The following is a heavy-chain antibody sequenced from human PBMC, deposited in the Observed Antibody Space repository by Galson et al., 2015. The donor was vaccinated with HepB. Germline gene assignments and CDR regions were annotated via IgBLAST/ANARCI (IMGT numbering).Heavy chain of an antibody. CDR2: IIPNGGAT. CDR1: GYSFTTNY. Sequence: SVKVSCKASGYSFTTNYVRWVRQAPGQGLDWMGLIIPNGGATTYAQKFQGRVTMTSDTSASTVYMELTSLTSDDTAVYYCAKGSVVADSWGQGTLVTVSS. V-gene: IGHV1-46*01. D-gene: IGHD3-22*01. CDR3: AKGSVVADS. J-gene: IGHJ5*01.